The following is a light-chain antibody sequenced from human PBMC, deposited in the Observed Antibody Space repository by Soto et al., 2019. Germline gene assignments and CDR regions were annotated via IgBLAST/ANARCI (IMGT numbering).Light chain of an antibody. CDR1: SSNIGANYD. CDR2: GNS. CDR3: QSYDSSLSGSVV. V-gene: IGLV1-40*01. J-gene: IGLJ2*01. Sequence: QSALTQPPSVSGAPGQRVTISCTGSSSNIGANYDVHWYQQLPGTAPKLLIYGNSNRPSGVPDRFSGSKSGTSASLAITGLQAEDAADYYCQSYDSSLSGSVVFGGGTKLTVL.